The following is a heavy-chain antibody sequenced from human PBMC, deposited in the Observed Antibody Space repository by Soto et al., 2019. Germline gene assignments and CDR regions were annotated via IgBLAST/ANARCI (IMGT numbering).Heavy chain of an antibody. CDR1: GYTFTSYA. V-gene: IGHV1-3*01. Sequence: ASVKVSCKASGYTFTSYAMHWVRQAPGQRLEWMGWINAGNGNTKYSQKFQGRVTITRDTSASTAYMELSSLRSEDTAVSYCASPILGYCSSTSCHEAFDYWGQGTLVTAPQ. CDR2: INAGNGNT. CDR3: ASPILGYCSSTSCHEAFDY. D-gene: IGHD2-2*01. J-gene: IGHJ4*02.